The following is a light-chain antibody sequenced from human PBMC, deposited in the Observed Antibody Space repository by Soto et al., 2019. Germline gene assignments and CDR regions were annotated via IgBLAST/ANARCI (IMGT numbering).Light chain of an antibody. CDR3: QQYYGYGT. J-gene: IGKJ1*01. CDR1: QTVSNF. Sequence: AIRMTQSPSSFSASTGDRVTITCRASQTVSNFLAWYQQKPGKAPKLLIYGASTLHSGVPSRFSDSGSGTDFTLTISNLQSEDFATYYCQQYYGYGTFGQGTKVEVK. V-gene: IGKV1-8*01. CDR2: GAS.